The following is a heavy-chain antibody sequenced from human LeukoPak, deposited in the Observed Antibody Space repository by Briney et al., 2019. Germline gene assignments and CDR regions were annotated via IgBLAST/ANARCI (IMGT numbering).Heavy chain of an antibody. D-gene: IGHD6-13*01. CDR2: VYYSGST. CDR1: SGSISSYY. V-gene: IGHV4-59*01. CDR3: ARAGEGIAAAGPGFDY. Sequence: TTSETLSLTCTVSSGSISSYYWSWIRQPPGKGLEWIGYVYYSGSTSYKPSLKSRVTISLDTSKNQFSLKLSSVTAADTAVYYCARAGEGIAAAGPGFDYWGQGTLVTVSS. J-gene: IGHJ4*02.